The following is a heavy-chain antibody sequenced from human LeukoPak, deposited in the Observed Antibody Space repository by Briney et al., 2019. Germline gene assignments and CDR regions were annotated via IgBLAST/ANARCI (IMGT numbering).Heavy chain of an antibody. J-gene: IGHJ4*02. Sequence: ASVKVSCKASGYTFTSYYMHWVRQAPGEGLEWMGIINPTGGSTSYAQKFQGRVTMTRDTSTSTVYMEMSSLRSEDTAVYYCARDHYHKIHSVMVTAPDYWGQGTLVIVSS. D-gene: IGHD2-21*02. CDR3: ARDHYHKIHSVMVTAPDY. V-gene: IGHV1-46*01. CDR2: INPTGGST. CDR1: GYTFTSYY.